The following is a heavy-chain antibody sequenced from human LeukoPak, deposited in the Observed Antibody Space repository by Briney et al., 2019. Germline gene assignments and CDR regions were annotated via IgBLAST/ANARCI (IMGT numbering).Heavy chain of an antibody. V-gene: IGHV3-64*02. CDR3: ARAPGYYDSSGYI. Sequence: GSLRLSCAASGFTFSSYAMHWVRQAPGKGLEYVSAISSNGGSTYYADSVKGRFTISRDNSKNTLYLQMGSLRAEDMAVYYCARAPGYYDSSGYIWGQGTLVTVSS. CDR2: ISSNGGST. J-gene: IGHJ4*02. CDR1: GFTFSSYA. D-gene: IGHD3-22*01.